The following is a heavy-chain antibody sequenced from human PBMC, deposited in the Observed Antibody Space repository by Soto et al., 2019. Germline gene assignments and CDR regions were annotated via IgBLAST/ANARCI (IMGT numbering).Heavy chain of an antibody. CDR3: ARDSDCHSTSCFFPPHV. V-gene: IGHV3-21*01. CDR1: GFTFSLFS. Sequence: EVQLVESGGGLVKPGESLTLSCAASGFTFSLFSMTWVRQAPGKGLEWVSSISGGSSYIYYADSVRGRFTISRDIARNSLYLQMDSLRADDTAVYYCARDSDCHSTSCFFPPHVWGQGTTVTVSS. D-gene: IGHD2-2*01. CDR2: ISGGSSYI. J-gene: IGHJ6*02.